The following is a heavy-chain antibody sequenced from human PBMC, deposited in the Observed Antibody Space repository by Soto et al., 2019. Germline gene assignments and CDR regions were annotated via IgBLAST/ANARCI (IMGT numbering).Heavy chain of an antibody. CDR1: GFTFSSYA. CDR2: ISYDGSNK. Sequence: GGSLRLSCAASGFTFSSYAMHWVRQAPGKGLEWVAVISYDGSNKYYADSVTGRFTISRDNSKNTLYLQMNSLRAEDTAVYYCTKEWGRPLDYWGQGTPVTVSS. J-gene: IGHJ4*02. D-gene: IGHD7-27*01. V-gene: IGHV3-30-3*01. CDR3: TKEWGRPLDY.